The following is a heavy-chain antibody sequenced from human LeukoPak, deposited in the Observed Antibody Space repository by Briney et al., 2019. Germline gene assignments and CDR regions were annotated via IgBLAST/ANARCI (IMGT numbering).Heavy chain of an antibody. D-gene: IGHD2-15*01. Sequence: PSETLSLTCTVSGGSISSSSYYWGWIRQPPGKGLEWIGSIYYSGSTYYNPSLKSRVTISVDTSKNQFSLKLSSVTAADTAVYYCARGRWRVTISTYYYYYMDVWGKGTTVTVSS. CDR3: ARGRWRVTISTYYYYYMDV. CDR2: IYYSGST. V-gene: IGHV4-39*07. CDR1: GGSISSSSYY. J-gene: IGHJ6*03.